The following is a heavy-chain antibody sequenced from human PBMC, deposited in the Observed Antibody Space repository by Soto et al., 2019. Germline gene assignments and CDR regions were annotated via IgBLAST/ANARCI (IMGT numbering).Heavy chain of an antibody. Sequence: QVQLQESGPGLVKPSQTLSLTCTVSGGSISSGGYYWSWLRQHPGQGREWIGSIYYSGSTYYNPSHQRRVTVSVDTSKNQFALELGPVTAADSAVYCCARAVGYCSGGSCWTYWYFDLWGRGTLVTVSS. V-gene: IGHV4-31*03. CDR2: IYYSGST. CDR3: ARAVGYCSGGSCWTYWYFDL. CDR1: GGSISSGGYY. D-gene: IGHD2-15*01. J-gene: IGHJ2*01.